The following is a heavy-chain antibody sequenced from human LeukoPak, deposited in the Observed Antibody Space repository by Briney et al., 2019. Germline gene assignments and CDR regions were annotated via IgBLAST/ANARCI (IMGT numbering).Heavy chain of an antibody. V-gene: IGHV3-30*04. Sequence: GGSLRLSCAASGFTFSSYAMHWVRQAPGKGLEWVAVISYDGSNKYYADSVKGRFTISRDNAKNSLYLQMNSLKTEDTAVYYCTTRRPDAFDIWGQGTMVTVSS. CDR3: TTRRPDAFDI. CDR1: GFTFSSYA. J-gene: IGHJ3*02. CDR2: ISYDGSNK.